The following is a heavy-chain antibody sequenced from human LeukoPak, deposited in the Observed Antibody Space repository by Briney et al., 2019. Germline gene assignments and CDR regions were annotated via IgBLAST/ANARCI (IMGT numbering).Heavy chain of an antibody. CDR2: ISWDGGST. Sequence: GGSLRLSCAASGFTFDDYTMHWVRQAPGKCLEWVSLISWDGGSTYYADSVKGRFTISRDNSKNSLYLQMNSLRTEDTALYYCAKDSGYCSSTSCSTYNWFDPWGQGTLVTVSS. D-gene: IGHD2-2*01. CDR3: AKDSGYCSSTSCSTYNWFDP. V-gene: IGHV3-43*01. CDR1: GFTFDDYT. J-gene: IGHJ5*02.